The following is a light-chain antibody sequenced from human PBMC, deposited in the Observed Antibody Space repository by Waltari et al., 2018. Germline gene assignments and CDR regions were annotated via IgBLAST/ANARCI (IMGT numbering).Light chain of an antibody. CDR2: DAS. CDR1: QSVGRSL. CDR3: QMYVRLPVT. Sequence: EIVLTQSPGTLSLSPVERGTLACRASQSVGRSLFWYQQKHGQAPRLLIYDASTRATGTPERFSGGGSGTDFSLTISRLEPEDFVVYYCQMYVRLPVTFGQGTKVEI. J-gene: IGKJ1*01. V-gene: IGKV3-20*01.